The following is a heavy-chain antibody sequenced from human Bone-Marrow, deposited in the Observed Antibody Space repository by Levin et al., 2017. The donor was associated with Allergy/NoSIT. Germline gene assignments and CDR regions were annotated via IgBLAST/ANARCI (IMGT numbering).Heavy chain of an antibody. CDR2: ISWNSGRI. V-gene: IGHV3-9*01. D-gene: IGHD6-19*01. CDR1: GFSFDDYA. J-gene: IGHJ4*02. CDR3: AKDKEAVTGPFDY. Sequence: SCAASGFSFDDYAMHWVRQAPGKGLEWVSGISWNSGRIGYADSVKGRFTISRDNAKNSLYLQMNSLRAEDTAFYYCAKDKEAVTGPFDYWGQGTLVSVSS.